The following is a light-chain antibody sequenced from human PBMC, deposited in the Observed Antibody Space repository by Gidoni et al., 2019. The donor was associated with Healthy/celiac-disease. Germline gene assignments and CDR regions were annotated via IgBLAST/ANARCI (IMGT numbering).Light chain of an antibody. V-gene: IGLV1-47*01. CDR1: SSNIGSNY. CDR2: RNN. J-gene: IGLJ3*02. CDR3: AAWDDSLSGRGV. Sequence: QSVLTQPPSASGTPGQRVTISCSGSSSNIGSNYVYWYQQLPGTAPKLLIYRNNQRPSGVPDRFSGSKSGPSASLAISVLRSEDEAAYYCAAWDDSLSGRGVFGGGTKLTVL.